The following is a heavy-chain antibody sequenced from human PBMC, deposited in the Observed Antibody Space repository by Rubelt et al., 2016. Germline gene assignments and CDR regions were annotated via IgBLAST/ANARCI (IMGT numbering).Heavy chain of an antibody. J-gene: IGHJ4*02. Sequence: QLQLQESGPGLVKPSETLSLTCTVSGGSISSSSYYWGWIRQPPGKGLEWIGSIYYSGSTYYNPSLKSRLSISVDTSKNQFSLKLSSVTAADTAVYYCARGGTYYFDYWGQGTLVTVSS. CDR3: ARGGTYYFDY. CDR1: GGSISSSSYY. V-gene: IGHV4-39*07. CDR2: IYYSGST. D-gene: IGHD1-26*01.